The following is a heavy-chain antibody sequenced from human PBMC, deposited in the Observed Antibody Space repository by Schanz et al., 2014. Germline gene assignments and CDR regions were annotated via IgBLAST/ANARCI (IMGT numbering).Heavy chain of an antibody. Sequence: QVQLVESGGGVVQPGRSLRLSCAASGFTLSSYAMHWVRQAPGKGLEWVAVIWNNGVTKYYADSVRGRFTISRDRFQNTLYLRMSSLRAEDTAVYYCARARFDYGEVDYWGQGTLVTDSS. D-gene: IGHD4-17*01. CDR1: GFTLSSYA. CDR3: ARARFDYGEVDY. J-gene: IGHJ4*02. CDR2: IWNNGVTK. V-gene: IGHV3-33*08.